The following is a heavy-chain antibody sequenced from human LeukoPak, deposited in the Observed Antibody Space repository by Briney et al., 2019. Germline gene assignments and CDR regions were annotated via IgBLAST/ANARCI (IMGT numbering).Heavy chain of an antibody. Sequence: SETLSLTCTVSGGSISSGGYYWSWIRQHPGKGLEWIGYIYYSGSTNYNPSLKSRVTISVDTSKNQFSLKLSSVTAADTAVYYCARGFCSSTSCQIPVDYWGQGTLVTVSS. D-gene: IGHD2-2*01. CDR2: IYYSGST. CDR1: GGSISSGGYY. J-gene: IGHJ4*02. V-gene: IGHV4-61*08. CDR3: ARGFCSSTSCQIPVDY.